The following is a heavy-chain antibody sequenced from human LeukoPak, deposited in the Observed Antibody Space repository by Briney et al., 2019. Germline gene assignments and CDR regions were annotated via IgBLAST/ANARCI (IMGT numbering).Heavy chain of an antibody. V-gene: IGHV3-30-3*01. CDR1: GFTFSSYA. D-gene: IGHD6-13*01. CDR2: ISFDGSNK. Sequence: PGGSLRLSCAASGFTFSSYAIHWVRQAPGKGLEWVAVISFDGSNKYYADSVKGRFTISRDNSKNTLYLQMNSLRAEDTAVYYCAAYGSSWSSFDYRGQGTLVTVSS. J-gene: IGHJ4*02. CDR3: AAYGSSWSSFDY.